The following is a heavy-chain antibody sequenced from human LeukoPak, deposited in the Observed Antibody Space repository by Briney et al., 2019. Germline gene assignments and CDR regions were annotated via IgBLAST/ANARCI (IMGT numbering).Heavy chain of an antibody. CDR1: GFTFSSYS. J-gene: IGHJ4*02. D-gene: IGHD3-10*01. CDR3: ARDLHSGVRGVILKYFDY. V-gene: IGHV3-21*01. Sequence: GGSLRLSCAASGFTFSSYSMNWVRQAPGKGLEWVSSISSSSSYIYYADSVKGRFTISRDNAKNSLYLRMNSLRAEDTAVYYCARDLHSGVRGVILKYFDYWGQGTLVTVSS. CDR2: ISSSSSYI.